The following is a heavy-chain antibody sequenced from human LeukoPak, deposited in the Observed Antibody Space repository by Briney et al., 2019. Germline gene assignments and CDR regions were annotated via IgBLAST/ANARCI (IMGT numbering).Heavy chain of an antibody. CDR3: ARHYGP. D-gene: IGHD3-16*01. CDR1: GGSFSGYY. Sequence: ETLSLTCAVYGGSFSGYYWSWIRQPPGEGLEWIGSIYDSGSTYYNPSLKSRVTISVDTSKNQFSLKLNSVTAADTAVYYCARHYGPWGQGTLVTVSS. CDR2: IYDSGST. V-gene: IGHV4-34*01. J-gene: IGHJ5*02.